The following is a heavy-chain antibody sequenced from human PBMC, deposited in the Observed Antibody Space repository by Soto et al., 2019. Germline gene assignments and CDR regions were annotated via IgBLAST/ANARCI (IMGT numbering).Heavy chain of an antibody. Sequence: SETLSLTCTVSGGSVGSGSYYWSWIRQPPGKGLEWIGYIYYSGSTNYNPSLKSRVTISVDTSKNQFSLKLSSVTAADTAVYYCARDLRDSGLDYWGQGTLVTVSS. CDR2: IYYSGST. V-gene: IGHV4-61*01. D-gene: IGHD2-15*01. J-gene: IGHJ4*02. CDR1: GGSVGSGSYY. CDR3: ARDLRDSGLDY.